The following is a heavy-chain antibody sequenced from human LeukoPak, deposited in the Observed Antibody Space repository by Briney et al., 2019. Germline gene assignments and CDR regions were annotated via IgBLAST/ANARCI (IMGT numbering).Heavy chain of an antibody. CDR1: GGSFSGYY. Sequence: SETLSLTCAVYGGSFSGYYWSWIRQPPGKGLEWIGEINHSGSTNYNPSLKSRVTISVDTSKNQFSLKLSSVTAADTAVYYCARGRVVPAAFRNWFDPWGQGTLVTVSS. D-gene: IGHD2-2*01. J-gene: IGHJ5*02. V-gene: IGHV4-34*01. CDR3: ARGRVVPAAFRNWFDP. CDR2: INHSGST.